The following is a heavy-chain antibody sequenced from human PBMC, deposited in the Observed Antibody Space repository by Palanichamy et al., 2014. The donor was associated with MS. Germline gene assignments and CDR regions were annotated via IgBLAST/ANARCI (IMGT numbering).Heavy chain of an antibody. CDR2: INNGATSP. D-gene: IGHD3-10*01. Sequence: EVQLVESGGGLSSAWGSVRLSCAASGFTSNSYRMHWVRQAPGKGLVWVSRINNGATSPTYADSVRGRFTLSRDNAKNTLFLQMNSLRAEDTAIYYCARGAYSGSGTYGYFDSWGQGTLVTVFS. CDR1: GFTSNSYR. CDR3: ARGAYSGSGTYGYFDS. V-gene: IGHV3-74*03. J-gene: IGHJ4*02.